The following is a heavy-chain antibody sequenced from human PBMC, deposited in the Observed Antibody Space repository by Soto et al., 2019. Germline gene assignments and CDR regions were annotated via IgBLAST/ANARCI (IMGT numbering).Heavy chain of an antibody. CDR3: AREITYYDFWSGSDPFDY. Sequence: GGSLRLSCAASGFTFSSYSMNWVRQAPGKGLEWVSSISSSSSYIYYADSVKGRFTISRDNAKNSLYLQMNSLRAEDTAVYYCAREITYYDFWSGSDPFDYWGQGTLVTVSS. J-gene: IGHJ4*02. CDR1: GFTFSSYS. D-gene: IGHD3-3*01. V-gene: IGHV3-21*01. CDR2: ISSSSSYI.